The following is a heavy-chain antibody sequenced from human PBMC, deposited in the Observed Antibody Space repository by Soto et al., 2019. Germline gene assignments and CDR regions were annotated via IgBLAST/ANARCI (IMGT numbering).Heavy chain of an antibody. V-gene: IGHV5-51*01. CDR3: ARHKVSDIWSGYYKGLGGDYYYYGMDV. Sequence: PGESLKISCKGSGYSFTSYWIGWVRQMPGKGLEWMGIIYPGDSDTRYSPSFQGQVTISADKSISTAYLQWSSLKASDTAMYYCARHKVSDIWSGYYKGLGGDYYYYGMDVWGPGTSVTVSS. CDR1: GYSFTSYW. D-gene: IGHD3-3*01. J-gene: IGHJ6*02. CDR2: IYPGDSDT.